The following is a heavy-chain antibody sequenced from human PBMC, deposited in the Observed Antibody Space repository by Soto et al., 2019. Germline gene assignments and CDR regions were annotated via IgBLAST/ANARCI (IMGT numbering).Heavy chain of an antibody. D-gene: IGHD1-1*01. CDR2: IYSGGAT. Sequence: EVQLVESGGGLVQPGGSLRLSCAASGFTVSNNYMRWVRQAPGKGLEWVSLIYSGGATYYADSVKGRFTTSRDNSKNTLSLQMNSLRAEDTAVYYCARDGTYNWVGGQGILVTVSS. CDR3: ARDGTYNWV. V-gene: IGHV3-66*01. CDR1: GFTVSNNY. J-gene: IGHJ4*02.